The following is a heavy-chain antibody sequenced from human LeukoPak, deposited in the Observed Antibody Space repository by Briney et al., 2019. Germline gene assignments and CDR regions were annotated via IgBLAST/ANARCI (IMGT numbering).Heavy chain of an antibody. CDR2: ISGSGGST. Sequence: XXYAXSXXRQAPGKGLEWVSAISGSGGSTYYADSVKGRFTISRDNSKNTLYLQMNSLRAEDTAVYYCAKDTAPKLPQAFDPRGQGTLVTVSS. D-gene: IGHD2-15*01. V-gene: IGHV3-23*01. CDR1: XXYA. CDR3: AKDTAPKLPQAFDP. J-gene: IGHJ5*02.